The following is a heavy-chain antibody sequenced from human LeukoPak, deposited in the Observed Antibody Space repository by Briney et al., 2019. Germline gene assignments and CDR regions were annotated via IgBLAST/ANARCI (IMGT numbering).Heavy chain of an antibody. V-gene: IGHV3-7*01. J-gene: IGHJ3*02. CDR3: ARRAYGAFGI. D-gene: IGHD3-16*01. CDR1: GFTFTTYY. CDR2: IKQDGSEK. Sequence: GGSLRLSCAASGFTFTTYYVSWVRQAPGKGLEWVANIKQDGSEKYYVASVKGRFTVSRDNAKNSLYLQMSSLRAEDTAVYYCARRAYGAFGIWGQGTMVTVSS.